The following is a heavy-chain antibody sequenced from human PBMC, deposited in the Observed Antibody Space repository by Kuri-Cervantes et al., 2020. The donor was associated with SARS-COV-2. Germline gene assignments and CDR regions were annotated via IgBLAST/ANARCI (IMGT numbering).Heavy chain of an antibody. D-gene: IGHD3-22*01. J-gene: IGHJ3*02. CDR2: INHSGST. V-gene: IGHV4-34*01. CDR3: ARFLGSFPYYYDSSGYYGEGAFDI. Sequence: SETLSPTCAVYGGSFSGYYWGWIRQPPGKGLEWIGEINHSGSTNYNPSLKSRVTISVDTSKNQFSLKLSSVTAAETAVYYCARFLGSFPYYYDSSGYYGEGAFDIWGQGTMVTVSS. CDR1: GGSFSGYY.